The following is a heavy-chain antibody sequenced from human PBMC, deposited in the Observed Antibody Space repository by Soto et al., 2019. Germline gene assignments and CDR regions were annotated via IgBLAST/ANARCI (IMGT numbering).Heavy chain of an antibody. CDR2: INAGNGNT. CDR1: GYTFTSYA. J-gene: IGHJ1*01. V-gene: IGHV1-3*01. D-gene: IGHD3-10*01. Sequence: GASVKVSCKASGYTFTSYAMHWVRQAPGQRLEWMGWINAGNGNTKYSQKFQGRVTITRDTSASTAYMELSSLRSEDTAVYYCARDLPFLRTILVRGVILPDHEYFQHWGQGTLVTVSS. CDR3: ARDLPFLRTILVRGVILPDHEYFQH.